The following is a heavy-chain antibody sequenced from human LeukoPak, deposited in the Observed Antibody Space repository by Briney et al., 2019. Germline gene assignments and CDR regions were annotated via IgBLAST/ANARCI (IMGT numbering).Heavy chain of an antibody. CDR3: ARVVVPASNDY. D-gene: IGHD2-2*01. V-gene: IGHV3-7*01. Sequence: GGSLRLSCTASGINFSNYWMSWVRQAPGKGLEWVANIKLDGTTKDYVDSVKGRFTIFRDNAKNSLYLQMNNLRGDDTAVYYCARVVVPASNDYWGQGTLVTVSS. CDR2: IKLDGTTK. CDR1: GINFSNYW. J-gene: IGHJ4*02.